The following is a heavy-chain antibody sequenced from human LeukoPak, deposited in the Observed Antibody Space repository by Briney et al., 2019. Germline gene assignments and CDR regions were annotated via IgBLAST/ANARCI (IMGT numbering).Heavy chain of an antibody. V-gene: IGHV4-59*08. Sequence: SETLSLTCTVSGGSISSYYWSWIRQPPGKGLEWIGYIYYSGSTNYNPSLKSRVTISVDTSKNQFSLKLSSVTAADTAVYYCARHQNPQWFGEWYIWFDPWGQGTLVTVSS. J-gene: IGHJ5*02. D-gene: IGHD3-10*01. CDR3: ARHQNPQWFGEWYIWFDP. CDR1: GGSISSYY. CDR2: IYYSGST.